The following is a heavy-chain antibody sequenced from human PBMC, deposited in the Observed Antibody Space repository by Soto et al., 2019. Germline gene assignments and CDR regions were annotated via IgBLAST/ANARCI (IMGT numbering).Heavy chain of an antibody. Sequence: ASVKVSCKASGYTFTSYDINWVRQATGQGLEWMGWMNPNSGNTGYAQKFQGRVTMTRNTSISTAYMELSSLRSEDTAVYYCAREFELVIGGTYYYYMDVWGKGTTVTVSS. CDR2: MNPNSGNT. CDR3: AREFELVIGGTYYYYMDV. V-gene: IGHV1-8*01. J-gene: IGHJ6*03. D-gene: IGHD3-9*01. CDR1: GYTFTSYD.